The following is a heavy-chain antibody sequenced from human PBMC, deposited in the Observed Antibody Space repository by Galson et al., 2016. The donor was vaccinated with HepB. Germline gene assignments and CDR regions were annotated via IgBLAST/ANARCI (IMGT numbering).Heavy chain of an antibody. V-gene: IGHV5-51*01. J-gene: IGHJ3*01. Sequence: VRQMPGKGLEWMAIIYPGDSDTRYSPSFQGQVTISADMSISTAYLQWSSLKASDTAMYYCAGWEVSQLERAGIGAFDVWGQGTMVTVSS. D-gene: IGHD1-1*01. CDR2: IYPGDSDT. CDR3: AGWEVSQLERAGIGAFDV.